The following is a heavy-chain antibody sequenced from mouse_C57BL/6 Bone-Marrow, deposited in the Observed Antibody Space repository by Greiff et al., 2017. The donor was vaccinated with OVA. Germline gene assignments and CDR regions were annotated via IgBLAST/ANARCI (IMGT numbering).Heavy chain of an antibody. V-gene: IGHV14-4*01. Sequence: EVQLQQSGAELVRPGASVKLSCTASGFTIKDDYMHWVKERPEQGLEWSGWIDPDNGDTEYASKFQGKATITADTSSKTVYLHLSSLTSEDTAVYYGTTYWYWGQGTTLTVSS. D-gene: IGHD2-1*01. CDR2: IDPDNGDT. CDR3: TTYWY. CDR1: GFTIKDDY. J-gene: IGHJ2*01.